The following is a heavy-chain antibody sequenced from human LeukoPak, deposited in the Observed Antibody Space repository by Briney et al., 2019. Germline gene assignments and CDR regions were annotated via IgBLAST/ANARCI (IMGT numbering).Heavy chain of an antibody. J-gene: IGHJ3*02. D-gene: IGHD6-19*01. CDR2: ISSRSFTI. CDR3: ARSVIAVAGYDAFDI. Sequence: GGSLRLSCAASGFTFSAYSMNWVRQAPGKGLDWVSYISSRSFTIYYADSVKGRFTISRDNAKDSLYLEMNSLRDEDTAVYYCARSVIAVAGYDAFDIWGQGTVVTVSS. CDR1: GFTFSAYS. V-gene: IGHV3-48*02.